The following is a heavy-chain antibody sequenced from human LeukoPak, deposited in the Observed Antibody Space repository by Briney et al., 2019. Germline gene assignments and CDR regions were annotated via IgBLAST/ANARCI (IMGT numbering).Heavy chain of an antibody. CDR3: AKNGPYGFLEWLSDY. Sequence: GGSLRLSCAASGFSFNNYVMSWVRQAPGKGLEWVSAISGDGARTYYADSVKGRFTISRDNSKNTLYLQMNSLRAEDTAVYYCAKNGPYGFLEWLSDYWGQGTLVTVSS. D-gene: IGHD3-3*01. CDR2: ISGDGART. V-gene: IGHV3-23*01. CDR1: GFSFNNYV. J-gene: IGHJ4*02.